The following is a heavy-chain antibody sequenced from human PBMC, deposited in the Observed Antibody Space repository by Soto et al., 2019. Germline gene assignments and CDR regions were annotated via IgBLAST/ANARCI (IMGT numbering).Heavy chain of an antibody. Sequence: QVQLVQSGAEVKKPGSSVKVSCKASGGTFSSYRINWVRQAPGQGLEWVGGIVPIYRTADYAQKFQGRVTITADESARTSYMELRSLKSQDTAVCYCVRDSGAKLSSSWGQGTLVTVSS. J-gene: IGHJ4*02. CDR2: IVPIYRTA. CDR1: GGTFSSYR. CDR3: VRDSGAKLSSS. D-gene: IGHD6-13*01. V-gene: IGHV1-69*01.